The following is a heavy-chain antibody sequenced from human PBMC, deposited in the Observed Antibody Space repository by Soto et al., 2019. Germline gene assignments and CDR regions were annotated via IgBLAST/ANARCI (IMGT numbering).Heavy chain of an antibody. CDR1: GCTFGDYA. D-gene: IGHD6-13*01. V-gene: IGHV3-49*03. J-gene: IGHJ5*02. CDR3: RSDGQELVPRFEP. Sequence: PWGSLRLSCTAAGCTFGDYAMSCFRQDPEKGLEWVGFIRSKAYGGTTVYDASVKGRFTISRDDSKSIAYLKMNSLKTEDPVVYYCRSDGQELVPRFEPWGQGTLVTVSS. CDR2: IRSKAYGGTT.